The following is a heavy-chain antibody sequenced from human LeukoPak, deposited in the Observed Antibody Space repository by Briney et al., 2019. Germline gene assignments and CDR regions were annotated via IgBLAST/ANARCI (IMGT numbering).Heavy chain of an antibody. Sequence: SETLSLTCAVYGGSFSGYYWNWIRQPPGKGLEWIGEINYGGSTNYNPSLKSRVTISVDTSRNQFSLKLTSVTPEDTAVYYCAREMATTFDYWGQGTLVTVSS. CDR1: GGSFSGYY. V-gene: IGHV4-34*01. CDR2: INYGGST. D-gene: IGHD5-24*01. CDR3: AREMATTFDY. J-gene: IGHJ4*02.